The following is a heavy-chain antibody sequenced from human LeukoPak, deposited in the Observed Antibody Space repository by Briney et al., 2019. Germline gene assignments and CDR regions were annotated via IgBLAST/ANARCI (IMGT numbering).Heavy chain of an antibody. V-gene: IGHV3-15*01. J-gene: IGHJ6*02. CDR1: GFSFTNAW. D-gene: IGHD3-10*01. CDR2: IKSNTDGGTK. CDR3: ASSNYYYYGMDV. Sequence: GGSLRLSCAASGFSFTNAWMSWVRQAPGKGLEWVGRIKSNTDGGTKDYAAPVKGRFTISRDDSKNTLDMQMNSLKTEDTAVYYCASSNYYYYGMDVWGQGTTVTVSS.